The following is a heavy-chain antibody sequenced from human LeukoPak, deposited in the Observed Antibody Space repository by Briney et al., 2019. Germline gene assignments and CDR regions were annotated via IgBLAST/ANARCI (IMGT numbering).Heavy chain of an antibody. CDR3: GKTDIYFNPIDY. D-gene: IGHD3-9*01. Sequence: SETLSLTCAVSGVSISSSEWWIWVRQPPGQGLEWIGEIHRAGRTRYNPSLKSRVTISMDYSKNQFSLKLTSVTAADTAIYYCGKTDIYFNPIDYWGPGSLVTVSS. CDR2: IHRAGRT. J-gene: IGHJ4*02. CDR1: GVSISSSEW. V-gene: IGHV4-4*02.